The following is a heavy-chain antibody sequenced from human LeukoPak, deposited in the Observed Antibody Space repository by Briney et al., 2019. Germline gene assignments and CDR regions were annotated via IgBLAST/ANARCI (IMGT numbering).Heavy chain of an antibody. D-gene: IGHD4-23*01. Sequence: SETLSLTCAVHGGSFSGYHWNWIGQYPEKGLEWIGEINDRGHTNYNPSLKSRVTISVDTSKKQFSLRLSSVTAADTAVYYCARDPTTVVTLPYYFDFWGQGTLVAVSS. J-gene: IGHJ4*02. CDR1: GGSFSGYH. V-gene: IGHV4-34*01. CDR2: INDRGHT. CDR3: ARDPTTVVTLPYYFDF.